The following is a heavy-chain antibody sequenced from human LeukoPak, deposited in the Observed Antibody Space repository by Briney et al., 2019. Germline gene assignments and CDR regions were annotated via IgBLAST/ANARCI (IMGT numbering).Heavy chain of an antibody. V-gene: IGHV3-30*02. CDR1: GFTFSSYG. D-gene: IGHD7-27*01. CDR3: AKDLWDYYYYYMDV. Sequence: GGSLRLSCAASGFTFSSYGMHWVRQAPGKGLEWVAFIRYDGSNKYYADSVKGRFTISRDNSKNTLYLQMNSLRAEDTAVYYCAKDLWDYYYYYMDVWGKGTTVTLSS. J-gene: IGHJ6*03. CDR2: IRYDGSNK.